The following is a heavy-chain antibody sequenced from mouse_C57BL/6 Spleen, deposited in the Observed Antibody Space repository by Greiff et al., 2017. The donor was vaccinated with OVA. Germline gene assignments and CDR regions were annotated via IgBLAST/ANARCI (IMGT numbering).Heavy chain of an antibody. Sequence: EVQGVESGGGLVKPGGSLKLSCAASGFTFSSYAMSWVRQTPEKRLEWVATISDGGSYTYYPDNVKGRFTISRDNAKNNLYLQMSHLKSEDTAMYYCARGEITPPRYFDVWGTGTTVTVSS. D-gene: IGHD2-4*01. CDR2: ISDGGSYT. CDR3: ARGEITPPRYFDV. CDR1: GFTFSSYA. V-gene: IGHV5-4*01. J-gene: IGHJ1*03.